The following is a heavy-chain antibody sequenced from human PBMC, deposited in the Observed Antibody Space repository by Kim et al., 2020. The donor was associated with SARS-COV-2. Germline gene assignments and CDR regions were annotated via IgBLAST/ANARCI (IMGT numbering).Heavy chain of an antibody. D-gene: IGHD2-2*02. J-gene: IGHJ6*02. V-gene: IGHV1-46*01. CDR1: GYTFTSYY. Sequence: ASVKVSCKASGYTFTSYYMHWVRQAPGQGLEWMGIINPSGGSTSYAQKFQGRVTMTRDTSTSTVYMELSSLRSEDTAVYYCARAESYCSSTSCYRGYGMDVWGQGTTVTVSS. CDR3: ARAESYCSSTSCYRGYGMDV. CDR2: INPSGGST.